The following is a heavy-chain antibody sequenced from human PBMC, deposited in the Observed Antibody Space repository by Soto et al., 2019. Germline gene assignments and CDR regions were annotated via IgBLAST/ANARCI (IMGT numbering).Heavy chain of an antibody. J-gene: IGHJ4*02. V-gene: IGHV4-30-2*01. Sequence: SETLSLTCAVSGGSISSGGYSWSWIRQPPGKGLEWIGYIYHSGSTYYNPPLKSRVTISVDRSKNQFSLKLSSVTAADTAVYYCARGMTTVTTLDYWGQGTLVTVSS. D-gene: IGHD4-4*01. CDR2: IYHSGST. CDR3: ARGMTTVTTLDY. CDR1: GGSISSGGYS.